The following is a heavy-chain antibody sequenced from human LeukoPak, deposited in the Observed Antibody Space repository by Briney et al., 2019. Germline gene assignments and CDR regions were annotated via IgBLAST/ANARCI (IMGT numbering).Heavy chain of an antibody. CDR1: GGSFSGYY. CDR3: AEAEVDTIFGVVNCCENGG. Sequence: SETLSLTCAVYGGSFSGYYWSWIRQPPRKGLEWIGEINHSGSTNYNPSLKSRVTISVDTSKNQFSLKLSSVTAADTAVYFCAEAEVDTIFGVVNCCENGGWGKGATV. V-gene: IGHV4-34*01. J-gene: IGHJ6*03. D-gene: IGHD3-3*01. CDR2: INHSGST.